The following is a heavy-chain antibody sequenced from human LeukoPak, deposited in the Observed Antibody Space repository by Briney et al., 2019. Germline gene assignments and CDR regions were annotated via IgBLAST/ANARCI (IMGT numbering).Heavy chain of an antibody. J-gene: IGHJ4*02. CDR3: AKDPDCTSGICYTFFDY. Sequence: GGSLRLSCAASGIIFSNYWMHWVRQAPGKGLVWVSRINRDGSSTSYADSVKGRFTISRDNAKNTLYLQMNSLRAEDTAVYYCAKDPDCTSGICYTFFDYWGQGTLVTVSS. CDR2: INRDGSST. V-gene: IGHV3-74*01. CDR1: GIIFSNYW. D-gene: IGHD2-8*01.